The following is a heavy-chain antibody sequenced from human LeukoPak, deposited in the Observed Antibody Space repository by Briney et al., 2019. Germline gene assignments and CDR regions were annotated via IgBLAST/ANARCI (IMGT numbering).Heavy chain of an antibody. CDR1: GITFSSYG. CDR3: AKDRGSTKNYFDY. Sequence: GGSLRLSCAASGITFSSYGMNWVRQAPGKGLEWVSTISSTGVATYYADSVKGRFSISRDNSKNTLYLQMNSLRAEDTAVYYCAKDRGSTKNYFDYWGQGTLVTVSS. CDR2: ISSTGVAT. D-gene: IGHD3-10*01. V-gene: IGHV3-23*01. J-gene: IGHJ4*02.